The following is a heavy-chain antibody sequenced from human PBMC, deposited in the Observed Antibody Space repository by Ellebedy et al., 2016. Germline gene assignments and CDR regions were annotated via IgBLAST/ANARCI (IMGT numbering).Heavy chain of an antibody. CDR2: INPSGGST. V-gene: IGHV1-46*04. Sequence: ASVKVSCKASGYTFTGYYMHWVRQAPGQGLEWMGIINPSGGSTSYAQKLQGRVTMTRDTSTSTVYMELSSLRSEDTAVYYCARGYGDSQGENYYYYGMDVWGQGTTVTVSS. CDR1: GYTFTGYY. CDR3: ARGYGDSQGENYYYYGMDV. D-gene: IGHD4-17*01. J-gene: IGHJ6*02.